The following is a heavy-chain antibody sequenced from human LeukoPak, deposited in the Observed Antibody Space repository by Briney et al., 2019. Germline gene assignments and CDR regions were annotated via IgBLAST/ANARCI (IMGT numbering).Heavy chain of an antibody. J-gene: IGHJ4*02. D-gene: IGHD5-18*01. Sequence: GGSLRLSCVASGFTFSRHGMNWVRQAPGKGLEWVANIKKDGSEKYYVDAVKGRFTISRDNAKTSLYLQMNSLRAEDTAVYYCARDLSGIAGYTYGRGIDYWGQGTLVTVSS. CDR3: ARDLSGIAGYTYGRGIDY. CDR1: GFTFSRHG. V-gene: IGHV3-7*01. CDR2: IKKDGSEK.